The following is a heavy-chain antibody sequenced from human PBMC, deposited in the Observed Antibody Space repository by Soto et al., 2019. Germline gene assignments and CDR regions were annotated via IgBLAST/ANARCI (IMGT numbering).Heavy chain of an antibody. CDR2: IASNGNTI. CDR1: GFIFSNYE. V-gene: IGHV3-48*03. D-gene: IGHD2-15*01. Sequence: PGGSLRLSCAASGFIFSNYEMNWVRQAPGKGLEWLSYIASNGNTIYYANSVKGRFTVSRDNARGSLFLQMNSLRAADTAVYYCARGYCRGSTCYSGGYWGQGTMVTVSS. J-gene: IGHJ4*02. CDR3: ARGYCRGSTCYSGGY.